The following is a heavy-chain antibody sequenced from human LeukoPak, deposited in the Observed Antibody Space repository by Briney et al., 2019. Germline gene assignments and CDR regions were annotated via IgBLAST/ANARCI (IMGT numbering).Heavy chain of an antibody. CDR2: ISTSSSTT. V-gene: IGHV3-48*04. D-gene: IGHD2-2*01. CDR1: GFTFSSSA. Sequence: GRSLRLSCAASGFTFSSSAMHWVRQAPGKGLEWVSCISTSSSTTYYADSVKGRFIISRDNAKNSLYLQMNSLRAEDTAVYYCARSSLYCSSTSCNEADAFDIWGQGTMVTVSS. CDR3: ARSSLYCSSTSCNEADAFDI. J-gene: IGHJ3*02.